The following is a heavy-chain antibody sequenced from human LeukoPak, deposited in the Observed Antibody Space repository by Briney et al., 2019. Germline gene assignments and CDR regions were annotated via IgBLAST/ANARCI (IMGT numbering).Heavy chain of an antibody. J-gene: IGHJ4*02. CDR3: ARSVMNYYGSGSEITFYDSRLYFDY. Sequence: ASVKVSCKASGYTFTGYYMHWVRQAPGQGLEWMGWINPNRGGTNYAQKFQGRVTMTRDTSISTAYMELSSLRSEDTAMYYCARSVMNYYGSGSEITFYDSRLYFDYWGQGTLVTVSS. V-gene: IGHV1-2*02. CDR1: GYTFTGYY. CDR2: INPNRGGT. D-gene: IGHD3-10*01.